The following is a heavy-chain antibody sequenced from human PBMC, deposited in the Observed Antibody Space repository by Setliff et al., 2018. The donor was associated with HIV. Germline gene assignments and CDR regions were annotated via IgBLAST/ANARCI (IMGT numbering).Heavy chain of an antibody. CDR3: AREITYDYVWGSFRQGAFDI. D-gene: IGHD3-16*01. J-gene: IGHJ3*02. CDR1: GDSISSYY. V-gene: IGHV4-59*01. CDR2: IYYSGST. Sequence: PSETLSLTCTVSGDSISSYYWSWIRRPPGKGLEWIGYIYYSGSTNYNPSLKSRVTISVDTSRNHFSLKLISVTAADTAVYYCAREITYDYVWGSFRQGAFDIWGQGTLVTVSS.